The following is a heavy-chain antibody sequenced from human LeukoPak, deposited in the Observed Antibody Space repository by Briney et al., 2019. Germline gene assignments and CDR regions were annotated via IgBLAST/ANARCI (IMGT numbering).Heavy chain of an antibody. D-gene: IGHD6-13*01. CDR2: IKSKTDGGTT. Sequence: PGGSLRLSCAASGFTFSNAWMSWVRQAPGKGLEWVGRIKSKTDGGTTDYAASVKGRFTISRDDSKNTLYLQMNSLKTEDTAVYYCTTDRRSRVWDNYYYYMDVWGKGTTVTVSS. J-gene: IGHJ6*03. CDR1: GFTFSNAW. V-gene: IGHV3-15*01. CDR3: TTDRRSRVWDNYYYYMDV.